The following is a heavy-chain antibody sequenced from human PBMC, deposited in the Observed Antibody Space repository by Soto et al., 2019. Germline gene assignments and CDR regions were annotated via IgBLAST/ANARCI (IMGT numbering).Heavy chain of an antibody. V-gene: IGHV4-31*03. CDR3: ARASSSSSAADY. CDR1: GESISSGGYY. CDR2: IYDSESA. D-gene: IGHD6-6*01. Sequence: QVQLQESGPGLVKPSQTLSLTCNVSGESISSGGYYWSWIRHHPRKGLEWIGYIYDSESAYYNPSLKSRVXIXMYXSKNHFAMRLSSVTDADTAVYYCARASSSSSAADYWGQGTLVTVSS. J-gene: IGHJ4*02.